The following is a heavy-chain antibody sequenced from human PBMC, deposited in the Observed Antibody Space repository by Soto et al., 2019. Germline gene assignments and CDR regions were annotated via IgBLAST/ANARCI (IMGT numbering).Heavy chain of an antibody. Sequence: QVQLVQSETEVKKPGSAVKVSCKASGGTFNTYAMNWVRQAPGQGLEWMGGIIPMFDTPRYAQKFQGRVTITVDESTTTAYMELSSLRSDDTAVYYCTRSIGSGGVIGGFDYWGQGTLSPSPQ. CDR3: TRSIGSGGVIGGFDY. CDR1: GGTFNTYA. CDR2: IIPMFDTP. V-gene: IGHV1-69*01. J-gene: IGHJ4*02. D-gene: IGHD3-16*02.